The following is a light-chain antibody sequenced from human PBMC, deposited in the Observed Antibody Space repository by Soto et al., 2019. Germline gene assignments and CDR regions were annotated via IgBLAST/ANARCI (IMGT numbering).Light chain of an antibody. CDR3: QQSDSTRRT. CDR2: AAF. V-gene: IGKV1-39*01. J-gene: IGKJ2*02. Sequence: DIQMTQSPSSLSASVGDRVTITYRASQTISNYLNWYQQKPGKAPNLLIYAAFNLQSGVPSRFSGSGSGTDFTLTISSLQPEDFATYYCQQSDSTRRTFGQGTKLEIK. CDR1: QTISNY.